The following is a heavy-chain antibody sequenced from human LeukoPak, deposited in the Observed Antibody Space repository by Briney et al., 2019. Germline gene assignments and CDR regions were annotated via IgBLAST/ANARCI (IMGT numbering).Heavy chain of an antibody. J-gene: IGHJ4*02. Sequence: GASVKVSCKASGYTFTSYYMHWVRQAPGQGLEWMGIINPSGGSTSYAQKFQGRVTMTRDTSTSTVYMELNSLRAEDTAVYYCAKDYRVIAVAGGFDYWGQGTLVTVSS. CDR2: INPSGGST. CDR1: GYTFTSYY. V-gene: IGHV1-46*01. D-gene: IGHD6-19*01. CDR3: AKDYRVIAVAGGFDY.